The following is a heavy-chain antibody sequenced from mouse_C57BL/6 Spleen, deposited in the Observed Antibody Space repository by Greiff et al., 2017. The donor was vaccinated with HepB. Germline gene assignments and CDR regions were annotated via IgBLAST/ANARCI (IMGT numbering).Heavy chain of an antibody. J-gene: IGHJ1*03. CDR1: GYTFTSYW. Sequence: QVQLQQPGAELVRPGSSVKLSCKASGYTFTSYWMHWVKQRPIQGLEWIGNIDPSDSETHYNQKFKDKATLTVDKSSSTAYMQLRSLTSEDSAVYYCAREGYYGSSYKWYFDVWGTGTTVTVAS. CDR3: AREGYYGSSYKWYFDV. V-gene: IGHV1-52*01. CDR2: IDPSDSET. D-gene: IGHD1-1*01.